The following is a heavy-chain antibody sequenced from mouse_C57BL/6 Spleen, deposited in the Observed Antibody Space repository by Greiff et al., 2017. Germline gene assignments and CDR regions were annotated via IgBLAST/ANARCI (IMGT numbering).Heavy chain of an antibody. V-gene: IGHV1-19*01. J-gene: IGHJ3*01. Sequence: EVQLQQSGPVLVKPGASVKMSCKASGYTFTDYYMNWVKQSHGKSLEWIGVINPYNGGTSYNQKFKGKATLTVDKSSSTAYMELNSLTSEDSAVYYCARAYYSNSGGFAYWGQGTLVTVSA. CDR3: ARAYYSNSGGFAY. CDR1: GYTFTDYY. D-gene: IGHD2-5*01. CDR2: INPYNGGT.